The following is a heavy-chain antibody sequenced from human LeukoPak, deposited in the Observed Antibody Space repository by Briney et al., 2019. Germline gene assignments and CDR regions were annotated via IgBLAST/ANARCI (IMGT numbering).Heavy chain of an antibody. V-gene: IGHV3-53*01. CDR1: GFTVSSNY. CDR3: ARLVWGYFDY. D-gene: IGHD3-16*01. CDR2: IYSGGST. Sequence: PGGSLRLSCAASGFTVSSNYMSWVRQPPGKGLEWVSVIYSGGSTYYADSVKGRFTIARDNSKNTLYLQMNSLRAEDTAVYYCARLVWGYFDYWGQGTLVTVSS. J-gene: IGHJ4*02.